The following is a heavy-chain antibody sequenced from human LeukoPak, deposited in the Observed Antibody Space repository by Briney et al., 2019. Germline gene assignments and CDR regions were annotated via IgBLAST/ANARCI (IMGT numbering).Heavy chain of an antibody. V-gene: IGHV4-4*02. D-gene: IGHD4-23*01. CDR3: ARDAVVTGRRDLDY. CDR2: IYHSGST. J-gene: IGHJ4*02. Sequence: PSETLSLTCAVSGGSISSSNWWSWVRQPPGKGLEWIGEIYHSGSTYYNPSLKSRVTISVDRSKNQFSLKLSSVTAADTAVYYCARDAVVTGRRDLDYWGQGTLVTVSS. CDR1: GGSISSSNW.